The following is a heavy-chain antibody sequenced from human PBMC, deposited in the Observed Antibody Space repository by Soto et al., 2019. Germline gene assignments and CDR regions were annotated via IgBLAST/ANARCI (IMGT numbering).Heavy chain of an antibody. Sequence: GGSLRLSCAASGFTFSSYSMNWVRQAPGKGLEWVSYISSSSSTIYYADSVKGRFTISRDNAKNSLYLQMNSLRAEDTAVYYCARDLREYQLLFRPGPVKYSNFPHYYYYMDVWGKGTTVTVSS. CDR2: ISSSSSTI. J-gene: IGHJ6*03. CDR3: ARDLREYQLLFRPGPVKYSNFPHYYYYMDV. CDR1: GFTFSSYS. V-gene: IGHV3-48*01. D-gene: IGHD2-2*01.